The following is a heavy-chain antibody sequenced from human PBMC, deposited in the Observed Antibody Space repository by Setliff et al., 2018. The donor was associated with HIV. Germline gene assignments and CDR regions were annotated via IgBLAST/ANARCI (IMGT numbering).Heavy chain of an antibody. J-gene: IGHJ5*02. CDR1: GYTFTSYD. CDR3: ARDPYDTSENPYDP. Sequence: GASVKVSCKASGYTFTSYDINWVRQATGQGLEWMGWMNPNSGNTGYAQKFQGRATMTRNTSISTAYMELSSLRSEDTAVYYCARDPYDTSENPYDPWGQGTLVTVSS. CDR2: MNPNSGNT. V-gene: IGHV1-8*02. D-gene: IGHD3-16*01.